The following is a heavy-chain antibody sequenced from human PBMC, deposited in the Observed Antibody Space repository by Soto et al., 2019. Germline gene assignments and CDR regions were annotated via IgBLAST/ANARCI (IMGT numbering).Heavy chain of an antibody. CDR3: ARSRYNWNFNWFDP. V-gene: IGHV5-51*01. J-gene: IGHJ5*02. Sequence: GESLKISCKGSGYSFTSYWIGWVRQMPGKGLEWMGIIYPGDSDTRYSPSFQGQDTISAAKSISTAYLQWSSLKASDTAMYYCARSRYNWNFNWFDPWGQGTLVTVSA. CDR2: IYPGDSDT. CDR1: GYSFTSYW. D-gene: IGHD1-20*01.